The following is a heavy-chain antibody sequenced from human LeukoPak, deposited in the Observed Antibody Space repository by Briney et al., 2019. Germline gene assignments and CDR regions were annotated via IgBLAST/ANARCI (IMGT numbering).Heavy chain of an antibody. CDR1: GFTFSSYS. V-gene: IGHV4-59*01. Sequence: PGGSLRLSCAASGFTFSSYSMNWIRQPPGKGLEWIGYIYYTGSTNYNPSLKSRVTMSVDTSKNQFSLKLSSVTTADTAVYYCARRRGGSGAPLDSWGQGTLVTVSS. J-gene: IGHJ4*02. D-gene: IGHD3-10*01. CDR3: ARRRGGSGAPLDS. CDR2: IYYTGST.